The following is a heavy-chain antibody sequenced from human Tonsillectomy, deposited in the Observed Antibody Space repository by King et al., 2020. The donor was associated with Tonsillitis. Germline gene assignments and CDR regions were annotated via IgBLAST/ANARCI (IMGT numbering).Heavy chain of an antibody. CDR3: ARYAYWSGGRCYIY. Sequence: VQLVESGGGLVQPGGSLRLSCGVSGFTLSSYWMTWVRQAPGKGLEWVANINQDGSEKNYVDSVKGRFTISRDNAENSLSLQMNSLRAEDTAVYYCARYAYWSGGRCYIYWGQGTLVTVSP. D-gene: IGHD2-15*01. V-gene: IGHV3-7*01. CDR2: INQDGSEK. J-gene: IGHJ4*02. CDR1: GFTLSSYW.